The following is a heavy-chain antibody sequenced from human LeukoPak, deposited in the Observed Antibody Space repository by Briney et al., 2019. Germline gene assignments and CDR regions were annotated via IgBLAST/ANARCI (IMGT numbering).Heavy chain of an antibody. CDR2: ISSSSSYI. J-gene: IGHJ4*02. CDR3: ARVATYYYGSGSYRPLDY. Sequence: GGSLRLSCAASGFTFSSHSMNWVRQAPGKGLEWVSSISSSSSYIYYADSVKGRFTISRDNAKNSLYLQMNSLRAEDTAVYYCARVATYYYGSGSYRPLDYWGQGTLVTVSS. V-gene: IGHV3-21*01. D-gene: IGHD3-10*01. CDR1: GFTFSSHS.